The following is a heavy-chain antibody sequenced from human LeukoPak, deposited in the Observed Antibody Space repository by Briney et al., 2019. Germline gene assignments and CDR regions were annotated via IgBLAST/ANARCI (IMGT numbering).Heavy chain of an antibody. Sequence: GASVKVSCKASGYTFIDYYIHWVRQAPGQGLEWMGWINPNNGGTNYAQKFQGRVTMTRDTSISTAYMELSRLRSDDTAVYYCAREVDYYDTSDYFPLGYWGQGTLVTVSS. CDR1: GYTFIDYY. CDR3: AREVDYYDTSDYFPLGY. V-gene: IGHV1-2*02. J-gene: IGHJ4*02. D-gene: IGHD3-22*01. CDR2: INPNNGGT.